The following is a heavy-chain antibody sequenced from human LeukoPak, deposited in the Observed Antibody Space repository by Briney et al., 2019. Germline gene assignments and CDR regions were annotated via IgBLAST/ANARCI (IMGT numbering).Heavy chain of an antibody. Sequence: SETLSLTCTVSGGSISSGADYWSWIRQPPGKGLEWIGYIYHSGNTYYNPSLKSRVTISVDRSTNQFSLKLSSVTAADTAVYYCARASPREYCSSTSCLVLGYWGQGILVTVSS. CDR3: ARASPREYCSSTSCLVLGY. CDR1: GGSISSGADY. D-gene: IGHD2-2*01. CDR2: IYHSGNT. V-gene: IGHV4-30-2*01. J-gene: IGHJ4*02.